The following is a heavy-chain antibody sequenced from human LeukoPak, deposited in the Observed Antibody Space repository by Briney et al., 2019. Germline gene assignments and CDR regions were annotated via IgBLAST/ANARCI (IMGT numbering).Heavy chain of an antibody. V-gene: IGHV2-70*11. CDR1: GFSLSTGGMC. Sequence: SGPTLVNPTHTLTLTCTFSGFSLSTGGMCVSWIRQPPGTALEWLARIDWDDDKYYSTSLKTRLTISKDTSKNQVVLTVTNMDPVDTATYYCVGVNYYDTSLGFAWGQGTLVTVSS. CDR3: VGVNYYDTSLGFA. CDR2: IDWDDDK. J-gene: IGHJ4*02. D-gene: IGHD3-22*01.